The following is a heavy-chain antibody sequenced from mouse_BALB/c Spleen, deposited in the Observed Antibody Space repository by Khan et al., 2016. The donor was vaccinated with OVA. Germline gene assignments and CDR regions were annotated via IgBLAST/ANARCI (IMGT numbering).Heavy chain of an antibody. D-gene: IGHD1-3*01. CDR3: AGLEDI. J-gene: IGHJ2*01. Sequence: VQLQESGPGLVAPSQSLSITCTVSGFSLTSYGVHWVRQPPGKGLEWLGVIWAGGSINYNSALMSRLSISKENSKSQAFLTMSSLQTDDAAMYYCAGLEDIWGQGTTLTVSS. V-gene: IGHV2-9*02. CDR2: IWAGGSI. CDR1: GFSLTSYG.